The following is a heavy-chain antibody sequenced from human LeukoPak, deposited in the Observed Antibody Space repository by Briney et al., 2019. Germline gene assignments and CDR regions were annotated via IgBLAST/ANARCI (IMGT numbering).Heavy chain of an antibody. Sequence: GGSLRLSCGASGFTFSSYAMSWVPQAPGKGLECFSAISDSGGATFYAVSVKGRFTISRDNAKNTLYLQMNSLRDDDTATYFCAKGYSGSYWGSYFDYWGQGTLVPVSS. CDR2: ISDSGGAT. V-gene: IGHV3-23*01. CDR3: AKGYSGSYWGSYFDY. CDR1: GFTFSSYA. J-gene: IGHJ4*02. D-gene: IGHD1-26*01.